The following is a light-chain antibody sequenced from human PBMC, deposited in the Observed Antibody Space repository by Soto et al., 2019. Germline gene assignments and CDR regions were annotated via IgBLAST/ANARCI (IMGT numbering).Light chain of an antibody. Sequence: DIQMTQSPSTLSGSVGDRVTITCRASQTISSWLAWYQQKPGKAPKLLIYKASTLTSGVPSRFSGSGSGTEFTLTISSLQPDDFATYYCQHYNSYSEACGQGTKGDIK. CDR1: QTISSW. CDR3: QHYNSYSEA. CDR2: KAS. V-gene: IGKV1-5*03. J-gene: IGKJ1*01.